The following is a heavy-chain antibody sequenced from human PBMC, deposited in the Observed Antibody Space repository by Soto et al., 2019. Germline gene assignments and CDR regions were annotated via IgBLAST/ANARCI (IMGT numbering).Heavy chain of an antibody. CDR3: ARIVESGYTIDFDL. Sequence: QVQLQESGPGLVKPSQTLSLTCTVPGGSISSGDYYWTWIRQPPGKGLEWIGYIYYSGSTNYNPSLSSRVTISVDTSKNQFSLNLISVTAADTAVYYCARIVESGYTIDFDLWGRGTLVTVSS. D-gene: IGHD3-16*02. V-gene: IGHV4-30-4*01. CDR2: IYYSGST. J-gene: IGHJ2*01. CDR1: GGSISSGDYY.